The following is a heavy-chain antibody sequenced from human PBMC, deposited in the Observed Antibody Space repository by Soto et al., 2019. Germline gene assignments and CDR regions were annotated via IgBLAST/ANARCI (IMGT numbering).Heavy chain of an antibody. J-gene: IGHJ4*02. D-gene: IGHD2-2*01. CDR3: ARVKGYCSSTSCYYFEY. CDR2: ISAYNGNT. Sequence: ASVKVSCKASGYTFTSYGISWVRQAPGQGLEWMGWISAYNGNTNYAQKLQGRVTMTTDTSTSTAYMELRSLRSDDTAVYYCARVKGYCSSTSCYYFEYWGQGTLVTVSS. CDR1: GYTFTSYG. V-gene: IGHV1-18*01.